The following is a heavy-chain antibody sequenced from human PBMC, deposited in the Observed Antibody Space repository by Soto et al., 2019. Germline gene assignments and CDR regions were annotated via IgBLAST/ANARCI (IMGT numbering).Heavy chain of an antibody. CDR2: IKQDGSEK. Sequence: GGSLRLSCAASGFTFSSYWMSWVRQAPGKGLEWWANIKQDGSEKYYVDSVKGRFTISRDNAKNSLYLQMNSLRAEDTAEYYCARDRSGSYTCDYWGQGTLVTVSS. CDR1: GFTFSSYW. D-gene: IGHD3-10*01. CDR3: ARDRSGSYTCDY. V-gene: IGHV3-7*01. J-gene: IGHJ4*02.